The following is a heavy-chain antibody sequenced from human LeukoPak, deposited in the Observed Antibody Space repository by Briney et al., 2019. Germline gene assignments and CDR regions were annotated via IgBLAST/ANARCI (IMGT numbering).Heavy chain of an antibody. D-gene: IGHD3-16*02. CDR2: ISSSSSYV. CDR1: GFTFSPYS. CDR3: ARDNYVWGSYRYDCFDY. J-gene: IGHJ4*02. Sequence: GGSLRLSCAASGFTFSPYSMNWVRQAPGKGLEWVSSISSSSSYVYYADSVKGRFTISRDNAKNSLYLQMNSLRAEDTAVYYCARDNYVWGSYRYDCFDYWGQGTLVTVSS. V-gene: IGHV3-21*01.